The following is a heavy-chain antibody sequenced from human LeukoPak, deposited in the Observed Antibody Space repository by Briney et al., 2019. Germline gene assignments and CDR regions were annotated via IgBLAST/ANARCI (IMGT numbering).Heavy chain of an antibody. V-gene: IGHV3-48*02. J-gene: IGHJ4*02. Sequence: TGGSLRLSCAASGFTFSSYSMNWVRQAPGKGLEWVSYISSSSSTMYYADSVKGRFTISRDNAKNSLCLQMNSLRDEDTAVYYCARSPPDFWGQGTLVTVSS. CDR2: ISSSSSTM. CDR1: GFTFSSYS. CDR3: ARSPPDF.